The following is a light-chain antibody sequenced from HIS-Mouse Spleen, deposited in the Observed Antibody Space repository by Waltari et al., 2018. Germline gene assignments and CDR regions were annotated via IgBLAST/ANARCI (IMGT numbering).Light chain of an antibody. CDR2: WAS. V-gene: IGKV4-1*01. J-gene: IGKJ2*01. Sequence: DIVMTQSPDSLAVSLGERATINCKSSQSVLYSSNNKNYLAWYQQKPGQPPKLLIYWASTLESGVPDRFSGSGSRTDFTLTISSLQAEDVAVYYCQQYYSTPYTFGQGTKLEIK. CDR3: QQYYSTPYT. CDR1: QSVLYSSNNKNY.